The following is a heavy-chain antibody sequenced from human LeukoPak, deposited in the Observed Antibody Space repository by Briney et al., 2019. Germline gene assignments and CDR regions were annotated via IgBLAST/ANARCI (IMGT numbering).Heavy chain of an antibody. CDR2: ISSSGSTI. V-gene: IGHV3-48*03. J-gene: IGHJ4*02. D-gene: IGHD1-26*01. CDR3: ARDLRIVSGSYLDY. CDR1: GFTFSSYE. Sequence: GGSLRLFCAASGFTFSSYEMNWVRQAPGKGLEWVSYISSSGSTIYYADSVKGRFISSRDNTKNSLYLQMNSLRAEDTAIYYCARDLRIVSGSYLDYWGQGTLVTVSS.